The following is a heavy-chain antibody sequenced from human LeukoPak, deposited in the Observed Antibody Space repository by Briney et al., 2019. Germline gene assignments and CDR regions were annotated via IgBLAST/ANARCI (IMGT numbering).Heavy chain of an antibody. Sequence: GGSLRLSCAASGFTFSSHAMSWVRHAPGKGLEWVAYISSSSSTLHYADPVKGRFTISRDNAKNSLYLQMNSLRVEDTAVYYCARGPYDYWGQGTLVTVSS. CDR1: GFTFSSHA. J-gene: IGHJ4*02. V-gene: IGHV3-48*04. CDR2: ISSSSSTL. CDR3: ARGPYDY.